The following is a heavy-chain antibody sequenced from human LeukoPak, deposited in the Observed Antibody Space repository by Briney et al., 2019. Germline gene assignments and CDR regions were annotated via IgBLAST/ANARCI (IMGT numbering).Heavy chain of an antibody. J-gene: IGHJ4*02. V-gene: IGHV1-2*02. CDR2: VNPNSSGT. CDR1: GYTFTGYY. D-gene: IGHD3-22*01. CDR3: ARAGYYDSSGYYHPFDY. Sequence: ASVKVSCKASGYTFTGYYIHWVRQAPGQGLEWMGWVNPNSSGTNYAQNFQGRVTVARDTSISTAYMELSRLTSDDTAVYYCARAGYYDSSGYYHPFDYWGQGILVTVSS.